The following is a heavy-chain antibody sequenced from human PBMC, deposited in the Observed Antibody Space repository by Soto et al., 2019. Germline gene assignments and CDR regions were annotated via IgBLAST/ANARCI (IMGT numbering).Heavy chain of an antibody. CDR3: TRQAYGDYPK. CDR2: IRSKANSYAT. Sequence: EVQLVESGGGLVQPGGSLRLSCAASGFTFSDPYMDWVRQAPGKGLEWVGRIRSKANSYATAYAASVKGRFTISRDDSKNTAYLQMNSLKTEDTAVYYCTRQAYGDYPKWGQGTLVTVSS. CDR1: GFTFSDPY. V-gene: IGHV3-73*01. J-gene: IGHJ4*02. D-gene: IGHD4-17*01.